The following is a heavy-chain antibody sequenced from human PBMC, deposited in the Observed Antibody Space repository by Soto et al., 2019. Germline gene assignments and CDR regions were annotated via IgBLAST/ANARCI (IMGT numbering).Heavy chain of an antibody. V-gene: IGHV4-34*01. CDR2: INQSGTT. CDR3: ARGWCYYDFWSGYQSSSYYYGMDV. CDR1: GGSFSGYY. D-gene: IGHD3-3*01. Sequence: SETLSLTCAVYGGSFSGYYWSWVRQPPGEGLEWSGEINQSGTTNHNPSLKSRVTISVDTPKNQFALKLSSATAADTAVYYCARGWCYYDFWSGYQSSSYYYGMDVWGQGTTVTVSS. J-gene: IGHJ6*02.